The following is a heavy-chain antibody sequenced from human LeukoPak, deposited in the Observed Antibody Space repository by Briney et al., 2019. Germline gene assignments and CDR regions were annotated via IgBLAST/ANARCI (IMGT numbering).Heavy chain of an antibody. Sequence: ASVKVSCKASGYTFTSYGISWVRHAPGQGLEWMGWISAYNGNTNYAQKLQGRVTMTTDTSTSTAYMELRSLRSDDTAVYYCARGAKTIAVAGTPPGYWGQGTLVTVSS. CDR2: ISAYNGNT. CDR3: ARGAKTIAVAGTPPGY. CDR1: GYTFTSYG. D-gene: IGHD6-19*01. V-gene: IGHV1-18*01. J-gene: IGHJ4*02.